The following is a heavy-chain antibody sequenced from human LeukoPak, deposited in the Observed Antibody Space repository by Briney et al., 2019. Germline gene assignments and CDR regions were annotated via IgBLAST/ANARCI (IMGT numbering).Heavy chain of an antibody. V-gene: IGHV3-21*01. CDR1: GFSFSSYD. Sequence: PGGSLRLSCVASGFSFSSYDMHWIRQAPGKGLERVSSISTRSSYIYSAESMKGRFTISRDNAKNSLFLQMDGLRAEDTAVYYCTRRGGLSSGRSFDHWGQGTLVTVSS. D-gene: IGHD3-10*02. CDR3: TRRGGLSSGRSFDH. J-gene: IGHJ4*02. CDR2: ISTRSSYI.